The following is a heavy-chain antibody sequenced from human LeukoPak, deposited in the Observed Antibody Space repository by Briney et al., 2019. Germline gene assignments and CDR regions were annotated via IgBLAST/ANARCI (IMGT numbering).Heavy chain of an antibody. Sequence: GGSLRLSCAASGFTFSSYWMHWVRQAPGKGLEWVSYISTGSRTIYYADSVKGRFTISRDNAKNSLYLQMNSLRAEDTAVYYCASYNWNSRDYWGQGTLVTVSS. CDR1: GFTFSSYW. D-gene: IGHD1-7*01. CDR3: ASYNWNSRDY. CDR2: ISTGSRTI. J-gene: IGHJ4*02. V-gene: IGHV3-48*01.